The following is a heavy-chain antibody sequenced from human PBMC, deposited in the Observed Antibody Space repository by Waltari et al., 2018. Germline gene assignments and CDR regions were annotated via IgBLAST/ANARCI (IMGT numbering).Heavy chain of an antibody. V-gene: IGHV1-8*01. Sequence: QVQLVQSGAELKKPGASVKVSCKVSGYTFPRYDINWVRQATGQGLEWMGGMNPNSGDTGYAQKFQGRVTMTRNTSISTAYMELSSLRSEDTAVYYCARHHGNYYDSSGPDYWGQGTLVTVSS. CDR1: GYTFPRYD. J-gene: IGHJ4*02. D-gene: IGHD3-22*01. CDR2: MNPNSGDT. CDR3: ARHHGNYYDSSGPDY.